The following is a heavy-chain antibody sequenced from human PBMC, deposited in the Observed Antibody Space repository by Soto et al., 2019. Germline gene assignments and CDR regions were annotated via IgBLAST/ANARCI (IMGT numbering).Heavy chain of an antibody. D-gene: IGHD3-10*01. J-gene: IGHJ4*02. CDR2: IYYSGST. V-gene: IGHV4-31*03. CDR3: ARGGDPATFDY. CDR1: GGSISSGGYY. Sequence: QVQLQESGPGLVKPSQTLSLTCTVSGGSISSGGYYWSWIRQHPGKGLEWIGYIYYSGSTYYNPSLKSRVTISVDPSKNQFPLKLSSVTAADTAVYYCARGGDPATFDYWGQGTLVTVSS.